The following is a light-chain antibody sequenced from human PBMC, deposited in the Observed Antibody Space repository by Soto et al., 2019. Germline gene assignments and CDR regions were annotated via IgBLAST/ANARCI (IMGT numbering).Light chain of an antibody. CDR2: DSR. CDR1: SSNIGTGFH. CDR3: QSYDSTLSSWV. V-gene: IGLV1-40*01. J-gene: IGLJ3*02. Sequence: QSVLTQPPSVSGAPGQRITISCTGTSSNIGTGFHVHWYQQVPGTAPKLLIFDSRNRPSGVPDRFSGSKSGTSASLAITGLQADDEAYYYCQSYDSTLSSWVFGGGTQLTVL.